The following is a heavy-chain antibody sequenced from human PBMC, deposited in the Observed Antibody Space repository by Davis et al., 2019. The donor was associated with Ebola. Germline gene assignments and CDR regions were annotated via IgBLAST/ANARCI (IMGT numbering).Heavy chain of an antibody. CDR2: ISSSSSTI. CDR1: GFTLSSYS. CDR3: ARDPQILVRDYYYYYCMDV. J-gene: IGHJ6*02. Sequence: GGSLRLSCAASGFTLSSYSMNWVRQATGKGLEWVSYISSSSSTIYYADSVKGLFTIYRDNAKNSLSLQMTSLRDDDTVVYYCARDPQILVRDYYYYYCMDVWGQGTTVTVSS. D-gene: IGHD6-13*01. V-gene: IGHV3-48*02.